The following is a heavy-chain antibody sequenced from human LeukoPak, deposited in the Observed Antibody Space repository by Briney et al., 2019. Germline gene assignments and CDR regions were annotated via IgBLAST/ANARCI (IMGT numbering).Heavy chain of an antibody. J-gene: IGHJ4*02. V-gene: IGHV3-48*02. D-gene: IGHD5-12*01. CDR3: ARGRRGYSGYDFDY. CDR2: ITSSSDTM. CDR1: GFTFNNYI. Sequence: PGGSLTLSCAASGFTFNNYIMNWVRQAPGKGLEWVSFITSSSDTMYHADSVKGRFTISRDNAKNSVYLQMNSLRDEDTALYYCARGRRGYSGYDFDYGGRGTLVTFS.